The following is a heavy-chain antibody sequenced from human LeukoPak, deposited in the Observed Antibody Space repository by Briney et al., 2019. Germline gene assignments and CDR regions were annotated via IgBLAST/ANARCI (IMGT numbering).Heavy chain of an antibody. J-gene: IGHJ4*02. Sequence: ASVKVSCKASGYTFTGYYMHWVRQAPGQGLEWMGWINPNSGGTNYAQKFQGRVTMTRDTSISTAYMELSRLRSDDTAVYYCASQLRRDGYNPGDYFDYWGQGTLVTVSS. CDR3: ASQLRRDGYNPGDYFDY. V-gene: IGHV1-2*02. D-gene: IGHD5-24*01. CDR1: GYTFTGYY. CDR2: INPNSGGT.